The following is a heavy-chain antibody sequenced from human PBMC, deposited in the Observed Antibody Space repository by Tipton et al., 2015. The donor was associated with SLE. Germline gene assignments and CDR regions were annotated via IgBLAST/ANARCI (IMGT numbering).Heavy chain of an antibody. Sequence: TLSLTCTVSGGSISSSSYYWGWIRQPPGKGLEWIGRIYSSGSTIYNPSLKSRLTLSLDTSKNQFSLRVRSVTAADTAVYYCARGGGSYYDYWGQGTLVTVSS. CDR2: IYSSGST. V-gene: IGHV4-39*07. CDR3: ARGGGSYYDY. J-gene: IGHJ4*02. D-gene: IGHD1-26*01. CDR1: GGSISSSSYY.